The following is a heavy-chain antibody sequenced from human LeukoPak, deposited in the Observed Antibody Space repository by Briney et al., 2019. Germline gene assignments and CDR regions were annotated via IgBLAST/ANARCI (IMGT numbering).Heavy chain of an antibody. Sequence: PGRSLRLSCAASGFTFDDYAMHWVRQAPGRGLEWVSGISWNSGSIGYADSVKGRFTISRDNAKNTLFLQMNSLRAEDTAVYYCAKVGLTVTTILDYFDYWGQGTLVTVSS. CDR2: ISWNSGSI. CDR3: AKVGLTVTTILDYFDY. CDR1: GFTFDDYA. J-gene: IGHJ4*02. D-gene: IGHD4-11*01. V-gene: IGHV3-9*01.